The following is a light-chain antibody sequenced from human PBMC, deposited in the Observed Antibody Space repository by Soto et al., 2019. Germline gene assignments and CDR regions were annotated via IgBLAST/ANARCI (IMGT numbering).Light chain of an antibody. CDR3: QQRFNWPRFT. CDR2: DAS. V-gene: IGKV3-11*01. J-gene: IGKJ2*01. Sequence: EIVLTQSPATLSLSPGERATLSCRASQSVSSYLAWYQQKPGQAPRLLIYDASNRATGIPAMFSGGGSGTDFTLTFSSLEPEDFAVYYCQQRFNWPRFTFGQGTKLEIK. CDR1: QSVSSY.